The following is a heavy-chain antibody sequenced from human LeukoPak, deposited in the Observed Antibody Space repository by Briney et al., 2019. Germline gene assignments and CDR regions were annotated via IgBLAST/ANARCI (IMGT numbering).Heavy chain of an antibody. CDR3: ANGVYYYDSSGYDIPFDY. J-gene: IGHJ4*02. D-gene: IGHD3-22*01. CDR2: ISSRSSTI. CDR1: GFTFSSNS. Sequence: GGSLRLSCAASGFTFSSNSMNWVRQAPGKGLEWVSYISSRSSTIYYADSVKGRFTISRDNSKNTLYLQMNSLRAEDTAVYYCANGVYYYDSSGYDIPFDYWGQGTLVTVSS. V-gene: IGHV3-48*01.